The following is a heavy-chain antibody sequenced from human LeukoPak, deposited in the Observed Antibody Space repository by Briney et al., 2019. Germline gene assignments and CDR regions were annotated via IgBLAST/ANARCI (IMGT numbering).Heavy chain of an antibody. Sequence: GGSLSPSCAASGFTFSSFAMHWVRPAPGKGLEWVAVISYDGSNKYYADSVKGRFTISTDNSKNPLYLQLTSLRAEGTAVYYCARGPPQFSSRWYDYFVNSGQGTLV. V-gene: IGHV3-30*04. J-gene: IGHJ4*02. CDR3: ARGPPQFSSRWYDYFVN. CDR2: ISYDGSNK. D-gene: IGHD6-13*01. CDR1: GFTFSSFA.